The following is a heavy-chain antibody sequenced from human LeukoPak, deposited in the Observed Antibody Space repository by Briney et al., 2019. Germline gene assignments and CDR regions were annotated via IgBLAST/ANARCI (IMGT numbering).Heavy chain of an antibody. Sequence: GGSLRLSCSASGFTFSSYALHWVRQAPGKGLEWVAVISYDGSNKYHADSVKGRFTISKDNSKNTLYLQMNSLRAEDTAVYYCAKDLERAYYYGSGRYFDYWGQGTLVTVSS. CDR1: GFTFSSYA. CDR2: ISYDGSNK. D-gene: IGHD3-10*01. CDR3: AKDLERAYYYGSGRYFDY. J-gene: IGHJ4*02. V-gene: IGHV3-30*18.